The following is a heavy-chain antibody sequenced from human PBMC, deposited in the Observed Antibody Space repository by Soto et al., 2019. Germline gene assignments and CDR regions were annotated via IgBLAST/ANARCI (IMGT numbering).Heavy chain of an antibody. D-gene: IGHD3-22*01. CDR3: AKGPKYYYDSSGYSNWFDP. V-gene: IGHV3-23*01. J-gene: IGHJ5*02. CDR1: GFTFSSYA. CDR2: ISGSGGST. Sequence: GGSLRLSCAASGFTFSSYAMSWVRQAPGKGLEWVPAISGSGGSTYYADSVKGRFTISRDNSKNTLYLQMNSLRAEDTAVYYCAKGPKYYYDSSGYSNWFDPWGQGTLVTVSS.